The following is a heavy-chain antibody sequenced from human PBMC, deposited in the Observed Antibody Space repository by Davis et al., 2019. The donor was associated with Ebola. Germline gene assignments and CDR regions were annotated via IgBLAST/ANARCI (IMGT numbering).Heavy chain of an antibody. D-gene: IGHD6-19*01. V-gene: IGHV1-2*06. CDR3: ARGLYGWYYFDY. J-gene: IGHJ4*02. Sequence: AASVKVSCKASGYTFTGYYIHWVRQAPGQGLEWMGRISPNSGGTNYAQKFQGRVTMTRDTSISTAYMELSRLTSEDTAVYYCARGLYGWYYFDYWGQGTLLTVSS. CDR2: ISPNSGGT. CDR1: GYTFTGYY.